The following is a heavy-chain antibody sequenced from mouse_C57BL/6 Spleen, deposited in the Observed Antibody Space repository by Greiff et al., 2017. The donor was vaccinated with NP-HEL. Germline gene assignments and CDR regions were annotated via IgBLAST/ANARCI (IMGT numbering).Heavy chain of an antibody. CDR2: IDPSDSYT. D-gene: IGHD1-1*01. CDR1: GYTFTSYW. J-gene: IGHJ2*01. V-gene: IGHV1-69*01. Sequence: QVQLQQPGAELVMPGASVKLSCKASGYTFTSYWMHWVKQRPGQGLEWIGEIDPSDSYTNYNQKFKGKSTLTVDKSSSTAYMQLSSLTSEDSAVYYCARYLYGSSYGYFDYWGQGTTLTVSS. CDR3: ARYLYGSSYGYFDY.